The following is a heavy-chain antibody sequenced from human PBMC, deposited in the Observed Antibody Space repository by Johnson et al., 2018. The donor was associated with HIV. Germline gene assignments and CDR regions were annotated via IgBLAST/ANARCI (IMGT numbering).Heavy chain of an antibody. CDR2: ISYDGSNK. CDR1: GFTFSSYA. CDR3: AREGYYNFWSGADAFDI. Sequence: QVQLVESVGGVVQPGRSLRLSCTASGFTFSSYAMHWVRQAPGKGLEWVAVISYDGSNKYYADSVKGRFTISRDNSKNTLYLQMNSLRAEDTAVYYCAREGYYNFWSGADAFDIWGQGTMVTVSS. V-gene: IGHV3-30-3*01. J-gene: IGHJ3*02. D-gene: IGHD3-3*01.